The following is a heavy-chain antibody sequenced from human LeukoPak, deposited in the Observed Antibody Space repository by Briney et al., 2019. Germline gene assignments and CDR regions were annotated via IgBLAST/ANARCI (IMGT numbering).Heavy chain of an antibody. D-gene: IGHD3-22*01. J-gene: IGHJ4*02. CDR1: GFTFSSYS. Sequence: WGSLRLSCAASGFTFSSYSMNWVRQAPGKGLEWVASISSSSSYIYYADSVKGRFTISRDNAKNTLYLQMNSLGAEDTAVYYCARGGTYDSSGYPDYWGQGTLVTVSS. V-gene: IGHV3-21*01. CDR2: ISSSSSYI. CDR3: ARGGTYDSSGYPDY.